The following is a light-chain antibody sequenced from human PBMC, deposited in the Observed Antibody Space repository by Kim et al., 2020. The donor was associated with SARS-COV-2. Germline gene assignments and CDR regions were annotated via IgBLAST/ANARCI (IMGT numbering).Light chain of an antibody. V-gene: IGLV3-1*01. CDR3: QAWDSSTANVV. CDR2: QDS. CDR1: KLGDKY. Sequence: SPGQTASLTCSGDKLGDKYACWYQQKPGQSPVLVIYQDSKRPSGIPERFSGSNSGNTATPTISGTQAMDEADYYCQAWDSSTANVVFGGGTQLTVL. J-gene: IGLJ2*01.